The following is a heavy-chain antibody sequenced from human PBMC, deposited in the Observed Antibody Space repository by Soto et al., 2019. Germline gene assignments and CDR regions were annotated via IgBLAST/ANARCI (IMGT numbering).Heavy chain of an antibody. J-gene: IGHJ4*02. CDR2: IYWDDNK. Sequence: QITLKESGPTLVKPTQTLTLTCTFSGFSLSTSGVGVGWIRQPPGKALEWLAIIYWDDNKHYSPSLKSRLTTTKDTPKNQVVLTMTNMDPVDPATYYCAHKGGGDRILDYWGQGTLVTVSS. CDR1: GFSLSTSGVG. V-gene: IGHV2-5*02. D-gene: IGHD3-16*01. CDR3: AHKGGGDRILDY.